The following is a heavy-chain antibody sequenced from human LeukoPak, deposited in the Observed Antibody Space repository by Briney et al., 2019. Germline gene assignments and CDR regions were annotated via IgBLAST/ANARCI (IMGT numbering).Heavy chain of an antibody. Sequence: SETLSLTCTVSSGSIHTHYWSWIRQPAGKGLEWIGRIYGGGNTDYNPSLKSRVTMSVDTSENRFSLKLISVTAADTALYYCARDRSSAYYRDYFDYWGRESWSPSSQ. J-gene: IGHJ4*02. CDR2: IYGGGNT. CDR3: ARDRSSAYYRDYFDY. V-gene: IGHV4-4*07. CDR1: SGSIHTHY. D-gene: IGHD3-16*01.